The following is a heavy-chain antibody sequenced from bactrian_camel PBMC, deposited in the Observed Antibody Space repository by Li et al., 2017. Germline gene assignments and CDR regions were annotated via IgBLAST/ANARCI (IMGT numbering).Heavy chain of an antibody. Sequence: HVQLVESGGGSVQTGGSLRLSCAASEYTNNNYYMGWFRHVPGKEREGVASIDTDGTTFYADSVKGRFTISRDAGKRIVSLLMTSLQPEDSAMYYCAADWRFWEWCTLVRNEYNVWGQGTQVTVS. D-gene: IGHD1*01. V-gene: IGHV3S9*01. CDR1: EYTNNNYY. CDR2: IDTDGTT. CDR3: AADWRFWEWCTLVRNEYNV. J-gene: IGHJ4*01.